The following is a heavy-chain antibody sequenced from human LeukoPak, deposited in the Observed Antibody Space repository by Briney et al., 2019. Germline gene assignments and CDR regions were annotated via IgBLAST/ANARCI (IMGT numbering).Heavy chain of an antibody. V-gene: IGHV4-59*12. Sequence: SETLSLTCTVSGGSISSSYWSWIRQPSGKGLEWIGYIYYSGSTNYNPSLKSRVTISVDTSKNQFSLKLSSVTAADTAVYYCARDYYYYDSSGYSAWGQGTLVTVSS. CDR2: IYYSGST. J-gene: IGHJ4*02. D-gene: IGHD3-22*01. CDR1: GGSISSSY. CDR3: ARDYYYYDSSGYSA.